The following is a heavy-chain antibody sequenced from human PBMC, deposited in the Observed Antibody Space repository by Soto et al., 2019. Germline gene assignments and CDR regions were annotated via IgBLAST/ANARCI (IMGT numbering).Heavy chain of an antibody. D-gene: IGHD6-13*01. V-gene: IGHV2-5*02. CDR3: AHRSIAADIRWFDP. CDR2: IYWDDDK. J-gene: IGHJ5*02. CDR1: GFSLSTRGVG. Sequence: QITLKESGPTLVKPTQTLTLTCTFSGFSLSTRGVGVGWIRQPPGKALEWLALIYWDDDKRYSPSLKSRLTITKDTSKNQVVLTMTNMDPVDTATYYCAHRSIAADIRWFDPWGQGTLVTVSS.